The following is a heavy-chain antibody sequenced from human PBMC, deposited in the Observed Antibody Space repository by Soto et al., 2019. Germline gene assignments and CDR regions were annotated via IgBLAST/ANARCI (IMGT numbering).Heavy chain of an antibody. CDR1: GGTFSNDI. D-gene: IGHD5-12*01. V-gene: IGHV1-69*08. CDR2: IIPLLDIT. CDR3: VRDSPIGSTYSGYDGIDY. Sequence: QVQLVQSGAEVKKPGSSVKVSCKASGGTFSNDIITWVRQAPGQGLEWMGRIIPLLDITNYAQKFQGRVRITADKXTXTXXMELNSLRSEDTAVYYCVRDSPIGSTYSGYDGIDYWGQGTLVTVSS. J-gene: IGHJ4*02.